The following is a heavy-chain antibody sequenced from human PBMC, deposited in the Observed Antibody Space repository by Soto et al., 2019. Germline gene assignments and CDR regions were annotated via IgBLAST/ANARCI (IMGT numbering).Heavy chain of an antibody. CDR2: ISGSGGSI. D-gene: IGHD3-22*01. Sequence: GGSLRLSCEASGFTFSSSAMSWVRQAPGKGLEWVSAISGSGGSIYYADSVKGRFTISRDNSKNTLYLQMNSLRAEDTALYYCAKLNPPIVAACEDYWGQGIPVTVSS. J-gene: IGHJ4*02. CDR1: GFTFSSSA. CDR3: AKLNPPIVAACEDY. V-gene: IGHV3-23*01.